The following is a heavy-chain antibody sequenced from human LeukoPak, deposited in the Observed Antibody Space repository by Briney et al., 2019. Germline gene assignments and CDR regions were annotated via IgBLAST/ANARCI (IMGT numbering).Heavy chain of an antibody. CDR2: IRSSTSYI. CDR3: ARDNYGGNEFDY. J-gene: IGHJ4*02. Sequence: PGGSLRLSCAASGFIFSSYGMHWVRQAPGEGLEWVSSIRSSTSYIYYADSVKGRFTISRDNAKNSLYLQMNSLRAEDTAVYYCARDNYGGNEFDYWGQGTLVTVSS. D-gene: IGHD4-23*01. CDR1: GFIFSSYG. V-gene: IGHV3-21*01.